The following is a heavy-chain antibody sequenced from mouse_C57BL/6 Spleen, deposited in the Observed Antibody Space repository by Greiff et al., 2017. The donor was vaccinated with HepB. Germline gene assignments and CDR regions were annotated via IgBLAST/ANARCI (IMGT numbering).Heavy chain of an antibody. CDR1: GYTFTSYW. Sequence: QVQLQQPGAELVKPGASVKVSCKASGYTFTSYWMHWVKQRPGQGLEWIGRIHPSDSDTNYNQKFKGKATLTVDKSSSTAYMQLSRLTSEDSAVYYCAIGTGSSWFAYWGQGTLVTVSA. J-gene: IGHJ3*01. CDR3: AIGTGSSWFAY. CDR2: IHPSDSDT. D-gene: IGHD1-1*02. V-gene: IGHV1-74*01.